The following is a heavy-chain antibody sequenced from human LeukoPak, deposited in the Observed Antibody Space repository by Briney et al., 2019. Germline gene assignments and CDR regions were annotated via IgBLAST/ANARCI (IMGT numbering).Heavy chain of an antibody. CDR2: ISSSSSYI. J-gene: IGHJ4*02. D-gene: IGHD1-14*01. Sequence: PGGSLRLSCAASGFPFSTYSMNWVRQAPGKGLEWVSFISSSSSYIYYADSVKGRFTISRDNSKNTLYLQMNSLRAEDTAVYYCAKATGYLLWGQGTLVIVSS. CDR3: AKATGYLL. CDR1: GFPFSTYS. V-gene: IGHV3-21*04.